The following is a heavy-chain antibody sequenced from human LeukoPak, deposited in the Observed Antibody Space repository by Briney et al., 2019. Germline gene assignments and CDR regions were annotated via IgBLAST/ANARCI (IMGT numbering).Heavy chain of an antibody. D-gene: IGHD4-11*01. CDR2: ISSSGSTI. CDR1: GFTFSDYY. Sequence: GGSLRLSCAASGFTFSDYYMSWIRQAPGKGLEWVSYISSSGSTIYYADSVKGRFTISRDNAKNSLYLQMNSLRAEDTAVYYCARATFAARTRVTTVTPTDYWGQGTLVTVSS. CDR3: ARATFAARTRVTTVTPTDY. V-gene: IGHV3-11*01. J-gene: IGHJ4*02.